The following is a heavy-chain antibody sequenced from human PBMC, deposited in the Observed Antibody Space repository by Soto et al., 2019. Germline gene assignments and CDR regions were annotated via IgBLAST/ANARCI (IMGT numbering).Heavy chain of an antibody. D-gene: IGHD6-19*01. Sequence: EVQLVESGGGLVQPGGSLRLSCAASGFTFSSYWMSWVRQAPGKGLEWVANIKQDGSEKYYVDSVKGRFTISRDNAKNSLYLQMNSLRAEDTAVYYCATYPTAVAGTGYYFDYWGQGTLVTVSS. V-gene: IGHV3-7*01. CDR1: GFTFSSYW. CDR3: ATYPTAVAGTGYYFDY. CDR2: IKQDGSEK. J-gene: IGHJ4*02.